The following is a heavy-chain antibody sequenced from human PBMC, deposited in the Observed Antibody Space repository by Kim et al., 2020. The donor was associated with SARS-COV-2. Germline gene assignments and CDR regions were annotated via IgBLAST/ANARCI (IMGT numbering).Heavy chain of an antibody. Sequence: GGSLRLSCAASGFTFSSYAMSWVRQAPGKGLEWVSVIYSGGSSKYYADSVKGRFTISRDNSKNTLYLQMNSLRAEDTAVYYCAKAGLGIDYSRQGTLVTV. D-gene: IGHD3-16*01. CDR2: IYSGGSSK. V-gene: IGHV3-23*03. CDR1: GFTFSSYA. J-gene: IGHJ4*02. CDR3: AKAGLGIDY.